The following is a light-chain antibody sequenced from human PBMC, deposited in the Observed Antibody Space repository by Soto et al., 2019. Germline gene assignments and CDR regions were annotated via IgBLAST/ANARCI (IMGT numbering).Light chain of an antibody. J-gene: IGLJ2*01. V-gene: IGLV2-14*01. CDR3: RSYTSSTPLVI. Sequence: QSVLTQPASVSGSPGQSITISCTGTSSDIGDSNYNFVSWYQQPPGKAPKLIIFEVSYRPSGVSNRFSGSKSGNTASLTISGLQAEDESDYYCRSYTSSTPLVIFGGGTKLTVL. CDR2: EVS. CDR1: SSDIGDSNY.